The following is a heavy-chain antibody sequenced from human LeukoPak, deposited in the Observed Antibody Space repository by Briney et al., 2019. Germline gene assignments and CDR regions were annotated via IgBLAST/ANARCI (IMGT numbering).Heavy chain of an antibody. J-gene: IGHJ4*02. V-gene: IGHV4-34*01. D-gene: IGHD1-26*01. CDR2: INHRGST. CDR3: ASSVGSTDY. CDR1: GESLSKYY. Sequence: SETPSLTCAVYGESLSKYYWTWIRQSTGKGLEWIGEINHRGSTNQNPSLKSRVILSVDTSKHQFSLKLTSVTAADAAVYYCASSVGSTDYWGQGTLVTVSS.